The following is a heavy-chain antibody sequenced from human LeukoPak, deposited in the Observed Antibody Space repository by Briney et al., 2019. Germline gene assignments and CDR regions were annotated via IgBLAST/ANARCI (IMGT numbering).Heavy chain of an antibody. CDR2: IRYDGSNK. Sequence: GGSLRLSCAASGFMFSSYGMHWVRQAPGKGLEWVAFIRYDGSNKYSGDSVRGRFTISRDNSKNTLYLQMNSLGAEDTAVYYCAKLSPTDTSGDYWGQGTLVTVSS. J-gene: IGHJ4*02. D-gene: IGHD3-10*01. CDR1: GFMFSSYG. CDR3: AKLSPTDTSGDY. V-gene: IGHV3-30*02.